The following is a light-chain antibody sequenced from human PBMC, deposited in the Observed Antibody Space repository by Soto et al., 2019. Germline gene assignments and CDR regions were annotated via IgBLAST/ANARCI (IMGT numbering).Light chain of an antibody. V-gene: IGKV3D-20*02. Sequence: EIVLTQSPGTLSLSPGERATLSFRSSQSVSSSYLAWYQQKPGQAPRLLIYDASNRATGIPARFSGSGSGTDFTLTISSLEPEDFAVYYCQQRSNWPPPTFGQGTRLEIK. CDR1: QSVSSSY. J-gene: IGKJ5*01. CDR2: DAS. CDR3: QQRSNWPPPT.